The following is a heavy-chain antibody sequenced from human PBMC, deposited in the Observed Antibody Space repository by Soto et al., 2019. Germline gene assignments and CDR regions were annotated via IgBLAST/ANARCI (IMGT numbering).Heavy chain of an antibody. V-gene: IGHV3-33*01. CDR1: GFTFSSYG. J-gene: IGHJ1*01. Sequence: QVQLVESGGGVVQPRRSLRLSCAASGFTFSSYGMHWVRQAPGKGLEWVAVIWYDGSNKYYADSVKGRFTISRDNSKNTLYLQVNSLRAEDTAVYYCTWSGYYKEYFQHWGQGTLVTVSS. D-gene: IGHD3-3*01. CDR2: IWYDGSNK. CDR3: TWSGYYKEYFQH.